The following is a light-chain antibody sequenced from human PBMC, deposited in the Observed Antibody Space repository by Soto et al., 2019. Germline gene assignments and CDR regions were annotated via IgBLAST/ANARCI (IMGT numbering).Light chain of an antibody. Sequence: QSALTQPPSVSGSPGQSVTLSCTGTSSDVGGYNRVSWYKQPPGTAPKLIISEVSNRPSGVPDRFSGSRSGNTASLTISGLQAEDEADYYCGSYTSSSTWVFGGGTKLTVL. CDR3: GSYTSSSTWV. CDR1: SSDVGGYNR. CDR2: EVS. V-gene: IGLV2-18*02. J-gene: IGLJ3*02.